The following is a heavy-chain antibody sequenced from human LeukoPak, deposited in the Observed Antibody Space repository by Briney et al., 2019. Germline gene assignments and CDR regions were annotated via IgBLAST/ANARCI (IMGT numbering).Heavy chain of an antibody. CDR1: GFTFSSYS. V-gene: IGHV3-21*01. J-gene: IGHJ4*02. Sequence: PGGSLRLSCAASGFTFSSYSMNWVRQAPGKGLEWVSSISSSSSYIYYADSVKGRFTISRDNAKNSLYLQMNSLSAEDTAVYYCARHPGYSSSWYSPSDYWGQGTLVTVSS. CDR2: ISSSSSYI. D-gene: IGHD6-13*01. CDR3: ARHPGYSSSWYSPSDY.